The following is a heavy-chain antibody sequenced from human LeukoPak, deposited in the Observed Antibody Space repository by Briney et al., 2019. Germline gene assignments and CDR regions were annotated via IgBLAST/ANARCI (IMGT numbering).Heavy chain of an antibody. J-gene: IGHJ4*02. CDR1: GFAFSTYA. CDR3: VNIALAVY. CDR2: ISSDGDTT. Sequence: PGGSLRLSCSASGFAFSTYATYWVRQAPGKGLEYVSVISSDGDTTYYADSVKGRFTISRDNSKNTLYLQMSSLRAEDTAVYYCVNIALAVYWGQGTLVTVSS. D-gene: IGHD2-21*01. V-gene: IGHV3-64D*09.